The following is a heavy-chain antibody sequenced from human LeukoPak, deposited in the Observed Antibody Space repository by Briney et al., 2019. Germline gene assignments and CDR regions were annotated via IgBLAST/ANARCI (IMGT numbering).Heavy chain of an antibody. Sequence: GGSLRLSCAASGFTFDDYGMSWVRQAPGKGLEWVSGINWNGGSTGYADSVKGRFTISRDNAKNSLYLQMNSLRAEDTALYYCARESATSYYYYYLDVWGKGTTVTVSS. CDR1: GFTFDDYG. V-gene: IGHV3-20*04. J-gene: IGHJ6*03. CDR3: ARESATSYYYYYLDV. D-gene: IGHD5-12*01. CDR2: INWNGGST.